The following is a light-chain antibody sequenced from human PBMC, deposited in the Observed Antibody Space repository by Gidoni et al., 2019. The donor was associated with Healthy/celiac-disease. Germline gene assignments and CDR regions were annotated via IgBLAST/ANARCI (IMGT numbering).Light chain of an antibody. J-gene: IGKJ4*01. CDR1: QSVLYSSNNKNY. V-gene: IGKV4-1*01. CDR2: WAP. Sequence: IVMTQSPDSLAVSLGERATINCKSSQSVLYSSNNKNYLAWYQQKPGQPPKLLIYWAPTRESGVPDRFSGSGSGTDFTLTISSLQAEDVAVYYCQQYYSTPLTFGGGTKVEIK. CDR3: QQYYSTPLT.